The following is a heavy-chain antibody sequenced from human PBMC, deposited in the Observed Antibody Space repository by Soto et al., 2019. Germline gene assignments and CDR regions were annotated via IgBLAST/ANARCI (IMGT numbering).Heavy chain of an antibody. D-gene: IGHD6-19*01. CDR1: RFTFDDYT. CDR3: AKDRAAVTGAYYYYGMDV. V-gene: IGHV3-43*01. Sequence: PGGSLRLSCAASRFTFDDYTMHWVRQAPGKGLEWVSLISWDGGHTYYADSVKGRFTISRDNSKNSLYLQMNSLRTEDSGLYYCAKDRAAVTGAYYYYGMDVWGQGTTVTAP. CDR2: ISWDGGHT. J-gene: IGHJ6*02.